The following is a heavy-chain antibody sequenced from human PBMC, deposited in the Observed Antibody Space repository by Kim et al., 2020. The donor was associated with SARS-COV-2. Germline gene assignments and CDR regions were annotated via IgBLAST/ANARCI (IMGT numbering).Heavy chain of an antibody. CDR3: ARDYRYAFDP. CDR1: GFTFSSYA. Sequence: GGSLRLSCAASGFTFSSYAMHWVRQAPGKGLEWVAVISYDGSNKYYADSVKGRFTISRDNSKNTLYLQMNSLRAEDTAVYYCARDYRYAFDPWGQGTLVTVSS. J-gene: IGHJ5*02. CDR2: ISYDGSNK. D-gene: IGHD3-16*02. V-gene: IGHV3-30*04.